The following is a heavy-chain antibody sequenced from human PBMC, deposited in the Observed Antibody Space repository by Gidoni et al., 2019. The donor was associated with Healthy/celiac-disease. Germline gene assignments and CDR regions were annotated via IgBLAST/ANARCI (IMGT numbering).Heavy chain of an antibody. V-gene: IGHV1-69*01. CDR3: ARESGKDTAMGHYYYYGMDV. CDR1: GGTFSSYA. Sequence: QVQLVQSGAEVKKPGSSVKVSCKASGGTFSSYAISWVRQAPGQGLEWMGGIIHIFGTANYAQKFQGRVTITADESTSTAYMELSSLRSEDTAVYYCARESGKDTAMGHYYYYGMDVWGQGTTVTVSS. CDR2: IIHIFGTA. D-gene: IGHD5-18*01. J-gene: IGHJ6*02.